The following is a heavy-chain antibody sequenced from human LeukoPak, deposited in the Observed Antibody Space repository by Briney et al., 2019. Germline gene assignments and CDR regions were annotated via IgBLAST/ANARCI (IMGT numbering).Heavy chain of an antibody. Sequence: PGGSLRLSCAASGFTFSSYALSWVRQAPGKGLQWVSAINYSGGTTYYADSVKGRFTISRDNSKYTLYLQMNSLRVEDTAVYFCAKVGTWTYWGQGTLATVSS. CDR2: INYSGGTT. CDR1: GFTFSSYA. D-gene: IGHD3/OR15-3a*01. V-gene: IGHV3-23*01. CDR3: AKVGTWTY. J-gene: IGHJ4*02.